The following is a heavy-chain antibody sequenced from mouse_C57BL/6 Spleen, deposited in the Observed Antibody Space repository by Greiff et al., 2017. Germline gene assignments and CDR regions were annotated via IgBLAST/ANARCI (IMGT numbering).Heavy chain of an antibody. V-gene: IGHV14-3*01. J-gene: IGHJ4*01. CDR2: IDPANGNT. CDR1: GFNIKNTY. CDR3: ARGDTVVATKNAMDY. D-gene: IGHD1-1*01. Sequence: VQLQQSVAELVRPGASVKLSCTASGFNIKNTYMHWVKQRPEQGLEWIGRIDPANGNTKYAPKFQGKAPITADTSSNTAYLQLSSLTSEDTAIYYCARGDTVVATKNAMDYWGQGTSVTVSS.